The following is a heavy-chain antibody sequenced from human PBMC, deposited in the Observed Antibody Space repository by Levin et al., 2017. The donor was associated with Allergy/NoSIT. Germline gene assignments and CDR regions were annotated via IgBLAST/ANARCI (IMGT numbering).Heavy chain of an antibody. J-gene: IGHJ5*02. CDR2: INPNSGGT. V-gene: IGHV1-2*02. CDR3: ARVPPRSAIRSNWFDP. Sequence: ASVKVSCKASGYTFTGYYMHWVRQAPGQGLEWMGWINPNSGGTNYAQKFQGRVTMTRDTSISTAYMELSRLRSDDTAVYYCARVPPRSAIRSNWFDPWGQGTLVTVSS. D-gene: IGHD2-2*02. CDR1: GYTFTGYY.